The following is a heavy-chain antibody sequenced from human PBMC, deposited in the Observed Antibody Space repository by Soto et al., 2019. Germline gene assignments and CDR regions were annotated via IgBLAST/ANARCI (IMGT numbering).Heavy chain of an antibody. CDR2: IYYSGST. CDR3: ARQADMDDYYFDY. Sequence: SEILSLTCTVSAGSISGYYWSWIRQPPGKGLEWIGYIYYSGSTNYNPSFKRRVTMSVDTSKNQFSLKMSSVTAADTAVYYCARQADMDDYYFDYWGQGTLVTVSS. V-gene: IGHV4-59*01. J-gene: IGHJ4*02. D-gene: IGHD2-2*03. CDR1: AGSISGYY.